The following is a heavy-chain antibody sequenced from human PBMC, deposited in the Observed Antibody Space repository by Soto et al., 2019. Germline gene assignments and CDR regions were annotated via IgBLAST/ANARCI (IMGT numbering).Heavy chain of an antibody. CDR3: ARKFSGLYSGFGP. CDR1: GYTFTGYY. Sequence: ASVKVSCKASGYTFTGYYMHWVRQAPGQGLEWMGWINPNSGGTNYAQKFQGRVTMTRDTSKNQFSLRLSSVTAADTAVYYCARKFSGLYSGFGPWGQGILVTV. D-gene: IGHD6-19*01. CDR2: INPNSGGT. J-gene: IGHJ5*02. V-gene: IGHV1-2*02.